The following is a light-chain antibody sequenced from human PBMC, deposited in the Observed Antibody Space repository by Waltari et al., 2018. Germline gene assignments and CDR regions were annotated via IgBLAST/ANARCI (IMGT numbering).Light chain of an antibody. CDR2: GAS. J-gene: IGKJ2*01. CDR1: QSFSSSF. Sequence: EIVLTQSPGTLSLSPGDRATLSCRASQSFSSSFLAWYQQKPGQAPRLLIYGASSRATGIPDRFSGGGSGTDFTLTISRLEPEDFAVYYCQQDGGSPPYTFGQGSKLEI. CDR3: QQDGGSPPYT. V-gene: IGKV3-20*01.